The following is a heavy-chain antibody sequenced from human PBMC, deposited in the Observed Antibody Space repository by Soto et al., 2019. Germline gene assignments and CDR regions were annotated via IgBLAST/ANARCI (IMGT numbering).Heavy chain of an antibody. D-gene: IGHD2-15*01. J-gene: IGHJ6*02. CDR1: GYTFTGYY. V-gene: IGHV1-2*04. Sequence: ASVKVSCKASGYTFTGYYMHWVRQAPGQGLEWMGWINPNSGGTNYAQKFQGWVTMTRDTSISTAYMELSRLRSDDTAVYYCARDIQYCSGGSCYEYYYSGMDGWGQGTTVTVS. CDR2: INPNSGGT. CDR3: ARDIQYCSGGSCYEYYYSGMDG.